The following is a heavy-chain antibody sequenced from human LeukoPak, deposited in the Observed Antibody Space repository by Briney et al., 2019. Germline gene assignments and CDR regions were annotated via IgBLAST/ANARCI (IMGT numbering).Heavy chain of an antibody. Sequence: SETLSLTCAVYGGSFSGYYWSWTRQPPGKGLEWIGEINHSGSTNYNPSLKSRVTISVDTSKNQFSLKLSSVTAADTAVYYCARQEYYYDSSGYYLIWGQGTLVTVSS. CDR3: ARQEYYYDSSGYYLI. J-gene: IGHJ4*02. D-gene: IGHD3-22*01. CDR2: INHSGST. V-gene: IGHV4-34*01. CDR1: GGSFSGYY.